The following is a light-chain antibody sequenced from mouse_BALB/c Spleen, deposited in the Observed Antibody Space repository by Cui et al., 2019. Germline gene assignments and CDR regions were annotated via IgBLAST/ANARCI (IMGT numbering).Light chain of an antibody. V-gene: IGKV4-55*01. J-gene: IGKJ1*01. Sequence: QIVLTQSPAIMSASPGEKVTMTCSASSSVSYMYWYQQKPGSSPRLLIYDTSNLDSGVPVRFSGSGSGTSYSLTISRREAEDAATYYCQQWSSYPRTFGGGTKLEIK. CDR1: SSVSY. CDR3: QQWSSYPRT. CDR2: DTS.